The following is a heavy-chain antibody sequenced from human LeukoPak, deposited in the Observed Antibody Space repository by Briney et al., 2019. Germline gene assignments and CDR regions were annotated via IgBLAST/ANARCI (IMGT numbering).Heavy chain of an antibody. CDR3: VNHKSGSNYED. Sequence: GGSLRLSCTASGFTFSSYGMSWVRQAPGKGLEWVSAISYHSADTFYADSVKGRFTISRDNSKNTLSLQMNSLRAEDTAVYYCVNHKSGSNYEDWGQGTLVTVSS. CDR1: GFTFSSYG. V-gene: IGHV3-23*01. CDR2: ISYHSADT. D-gene: IGHD3-10*01. J-gene: IGHJ4*02.